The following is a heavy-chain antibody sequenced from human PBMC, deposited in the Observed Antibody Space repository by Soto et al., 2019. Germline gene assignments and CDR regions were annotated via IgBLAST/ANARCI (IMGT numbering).Heavy chain of an antibody. CDR1: GFTFSSYG. V-gene: IGHV3-30*18. J-gene: IGHJ3*02. CDR3: AKDIHTRFLEWLNDAFDI. D-gene: IGHD3-3*01. Sequence: QVQVVESGGGVVQPGRSLRLSCAASGFTFSSYGMHWVRQAPGKGLEWVAVISYDGSNKYYADSVKGRFTISRDNSKNTLYLQMNSLRAEDTAVYYCAKDIHTRFLEWLNDAFDIWGQGTMVTVSS. CDR2: ISYDGSNK.